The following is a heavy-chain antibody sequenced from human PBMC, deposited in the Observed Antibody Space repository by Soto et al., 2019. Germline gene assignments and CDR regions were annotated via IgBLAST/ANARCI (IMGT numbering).Heavy chain of an antibody. V-gene: IGHV4-34*01. CDR1: GESFSGYI. D-gene: IGHD6-19*01. CDR3: ARGLITGSHYSGGWYYFDS. J-gene: IGHJ4*02. CDR2: INHSGSA. Sequence: QVQLQQSGAGLLKPSETLSLTCAVYGESFSGYIWTWIRQTPGKGLQWIGQINHSGSAYYNPSLKSRVTISVHTSNSQFSRELSSVTAADTAVYYCARGLITGSHYSGGWYYFDSWGQGTQVTVPS.